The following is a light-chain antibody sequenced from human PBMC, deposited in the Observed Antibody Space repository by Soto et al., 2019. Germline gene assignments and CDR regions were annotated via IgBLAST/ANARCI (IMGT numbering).Light chain of an antibody. CDR1: QGIGND. J-gene: IGKJ1*01. CDR2: EAS. Sequence: AIQVTQSPSSLSASVGDRVTISCRASQGIGNDLGWYQQKPGKAPKLLIYEASTLQNGVASRFRGSGSGTDFTLTISSLQPEDFATYYCLQDYVHPWTFGHGTKVEVK. V-gene: IGKV1-6*01. CDR3: LQDYVHPWT.